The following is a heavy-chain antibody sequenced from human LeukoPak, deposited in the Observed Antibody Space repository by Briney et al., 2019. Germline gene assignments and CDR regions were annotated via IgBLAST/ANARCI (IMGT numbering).Heavy chain of an antibody. Sequence: ASVKVSCKASGYTFTSYGISWVRQAPGQGLEWMGWISAYNGNTNYAQKLQGRVTMTTDTSTSTAYMELRSLRSDDTAVYYCARDAYCSSTSCYDDSWFDPWGQGTLVTVSS. CDR3: ARDAYCSSTSCYDDSWFDP. J-gene: IGHJ5*02. CDR1: GYTFTSYG. CDR2: ISAYNGNT. D-gene: IGHD2-2*01. V-gene: IGHV1-18*01.